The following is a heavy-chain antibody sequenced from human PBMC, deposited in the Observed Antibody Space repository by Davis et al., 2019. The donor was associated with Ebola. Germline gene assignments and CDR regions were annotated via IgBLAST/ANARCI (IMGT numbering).Heavy chain of an antibody. CDR2: IIPIFGTA. J-gene: IGHJ6*02. D-gene: IGHD3-10*01. V-gene: IGHV1-69*13. CDR1: GGTFSSYA. Sequence: AASVKVSCKASGGTFSSYAISWVRQAPGQGLEWMGGIIPIFGTANYAQKFQGRVTITADESTSTAYMELSSLRSEDTAVYYCASGLSGITMVQGDYYYYGMDVWGQGTTVTVSS. CDR3: ASGLSGITMVQGDYYYYGMDV.